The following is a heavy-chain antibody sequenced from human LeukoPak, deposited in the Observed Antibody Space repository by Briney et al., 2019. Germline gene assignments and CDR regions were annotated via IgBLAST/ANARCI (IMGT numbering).Heavy chain of an antibody. Sequence: SVTVACKASGFTFTSSAMQWVRQARGQRLEWIGWIVVGSGNTNYAQKFQERVTITRDMSTSTAYMELSSLRSEDTAVYYCAAGIYDSSGSLDYWGQGTLVTASS. CDR2: IVVGSGNT. D-gene: IGHD3-22*01. CDR3: AAGIYDSSGSLDY. V-gene: IGHV1-58*02. J-gene: IGHJ4*01. CDR1: GFTFTSSA.